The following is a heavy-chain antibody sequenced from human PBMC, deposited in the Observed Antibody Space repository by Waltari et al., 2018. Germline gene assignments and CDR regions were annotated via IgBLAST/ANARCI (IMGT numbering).Heavy chain of an antibody. D-gene: IGHD2-2*01. Sequence: QVQLQESGPGLVKPSETLSLTCTVSGGSISSYYWSWIRQPPGKGLEWIGYIYYSGSTNYNPSLKSRVTISVDTSKNQFSLKLSSVTAADTAVYYCARDPPCSSTSLCAFDIWGQGTMVTVSS. CDR3: ARDPPCSSTSLCAFDI. CDR1: GGSISSYY. J-gene: IGHJ3*02. CDR2: IYYSGST. V-gene: IGHV4-59*01.